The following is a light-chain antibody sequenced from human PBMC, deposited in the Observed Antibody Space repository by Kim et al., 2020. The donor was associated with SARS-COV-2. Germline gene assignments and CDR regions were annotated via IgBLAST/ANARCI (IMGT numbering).Light chain of an antibody. Sequence: VSPGQTASITCSGDKLGDKYAFWYQQKPGQSPVLVIYQDTKRPSGIPERFSGSNSGNTATLTISGTQAMDEADYYCQAWDRRTVVFGGGTQLTVL. CDR1: KLGDKY. CDR2: QDT. J-gene: IGLJ2*01. CDR3: QAWDRRTVV. V-gene: IGLV3-1*01.